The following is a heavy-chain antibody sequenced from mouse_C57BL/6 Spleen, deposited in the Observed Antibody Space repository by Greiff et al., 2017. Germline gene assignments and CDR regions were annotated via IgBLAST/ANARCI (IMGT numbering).Heavy chain of an antibody. CDR1: GYAFSSSW. D-gene: IGHD1-1*01. CDR2: IYPGDGDT. J-gene: IGHJ1*03. Sequence: VQVVESGPELVKPGASVKISCKASGYAFSSSWMNWVKQRPGKGLEWIGRIYPGDGDTNYNGKFKGKATLTADKSSSTAYMQLSSLTSEDSAVYFCARFPHYYGSSDWYFDVWGTGTTVTVAS. V-gene: IGHV1-82*01. CDR3: ARFPHYYGSSDWYFDV.